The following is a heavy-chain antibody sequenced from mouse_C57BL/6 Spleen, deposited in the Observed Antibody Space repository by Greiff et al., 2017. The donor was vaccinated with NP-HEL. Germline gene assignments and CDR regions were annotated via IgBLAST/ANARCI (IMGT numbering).Heavy chain of an antibody. V-gene: IGHV1-82*01. Sequence: LVESGPELVKPGASVKISCKASGYAFSSSWMNWVKQRPGKGLEWIGRIYPGDGDTNYNGKFKGKATLTADKSSSTAYMQLSSLTSEDSAVYFCARSTVVATPFAYWGQGTLVTVSA. D-gene: IGHD1-1*01. J-gene: IGHJ3*01. CDR3: ARSTVVATPFAY. CDR2: IYPGDGDT. CDR1: GYAFSSSW.